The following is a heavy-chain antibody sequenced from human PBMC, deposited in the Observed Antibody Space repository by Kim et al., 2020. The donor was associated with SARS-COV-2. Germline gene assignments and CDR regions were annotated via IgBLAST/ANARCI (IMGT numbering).Heavy chain of an antibody. D-gene: IGHD6-25*01. J-gene: IGHJ5*02. Sequence: NYSPSLESRVTISVDTSKNQFSLKLGSVTAADTAVYYCARGGSGGRWFDPWGQGTLVTVSS. V-gene: IGHV4-59*09. CDR3: ARGGSGGRWFDP.